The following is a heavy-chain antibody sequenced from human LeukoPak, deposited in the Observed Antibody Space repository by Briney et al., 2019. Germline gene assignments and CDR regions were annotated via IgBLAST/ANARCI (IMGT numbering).Heavy chain of an antibody. D-gene: IGHD4-17*01. CDR2: IIPIFGIA. V-gene: IGHV1-69*04. Sequence: SVKVSCKASGVTFSSYAISWVRQAPGQGLEWMGRIIPIFGIANYAQNFQGRVTITADKSTSTAYMELSSLRSEDTAVYYCAREGLRSFKWFDPWGQGTLVTVSS. J-gene: IGHJ5*02. CDR1: GVTFSSYA. CDR3: AREGLRSFKWFDP.